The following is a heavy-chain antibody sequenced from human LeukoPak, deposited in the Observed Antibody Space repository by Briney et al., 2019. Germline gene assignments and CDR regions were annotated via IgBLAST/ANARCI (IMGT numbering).Heavy chain of an antibody. Sequence: GGSLRLSCAASGFTFSSYSMNWVRQAPGKGLEWVSYISSSSSTIYYADSVKGRFTISRDNAKNSLYLQMNSLRDEDTAVYYCARQTVWFGHHGMDVWGQGTTVTVSS. J-gene: IGHJ6*02. V-gene: IGHV3-48*02. CDR3: ARQTVWFGHHGMDV. CDR2: ISSSSSTI. CDR1: GFTFSSYS. D-gene: IGHD3-10*01.